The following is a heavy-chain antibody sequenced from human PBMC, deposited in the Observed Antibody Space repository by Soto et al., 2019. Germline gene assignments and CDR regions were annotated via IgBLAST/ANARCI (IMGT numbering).Heavy chain of an antibody. D-gene: IGHD3-22*01. CDR2: IGTAGDP. Sequence: GGSLRLSCVASGFILSGYDMHWVRQATGEGLEWVSAIGTAGDPYYSGSVKGRFTISRGNAENSVYLQMNSLRAGDTAVYYCARAGYDSSGYYFYAMDVWGPGTTVTV. V-gene: IGHV3-13*05. CDR1: GFILSGYD. J-gene: IGHJ6*02. CDR3: ARAGYDSSGYYFYAMDV.